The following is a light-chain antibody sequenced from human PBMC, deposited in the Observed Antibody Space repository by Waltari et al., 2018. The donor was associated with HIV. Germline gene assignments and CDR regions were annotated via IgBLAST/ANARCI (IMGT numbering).Light chain of an antibody. V-gene: IGLV1-40*01. J-gene: IGLJ1*01. CDR2: GNS. CDR3: QSYDSNLSGATV. Sequence: QSVLTQPPSVSGAPGQRVTISCPGSSSNIGAGYDVHWYQQLPGTAPKVLIYGNSNRPSGVPDRFSGSKSDTSASLAITGLQVEDEADYYCQSYDSNLSGATVFGTGTKVTVL. CDR1: SSNIGAGYD.